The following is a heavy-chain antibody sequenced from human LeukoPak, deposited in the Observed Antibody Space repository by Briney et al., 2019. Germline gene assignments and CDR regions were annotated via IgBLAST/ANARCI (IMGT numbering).Heavy chain of an antibody. V-gene: IGHV3-23*01. D-gene: IGHD6-19*01. CDR1: GFTFSGSA. J-gene: IGHJ4*02. Sequence: GGSLRLSCAASGFTFSGSAMSWVRQAPGKGLEWVSDISGGGGTTYYADSVRGRFTISRDNSKNTLYLQMNSLRDEDTALYYCAKAGIGVVGYFDYWGQGTLVTVSS. CDR2: ISGGGGTT. CDR3: AKAGIGVVGYFDY.